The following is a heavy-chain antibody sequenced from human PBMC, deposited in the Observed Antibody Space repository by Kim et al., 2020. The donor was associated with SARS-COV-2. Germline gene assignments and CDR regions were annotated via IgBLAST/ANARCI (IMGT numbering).Heavy chain of an antibody. CDR2: IIPIFGTA. V-gene: IGHV1-69*13. D-gene: IGHD6-19*01. Sequence: SVKVSCKASGGTFSSYAISWVRQAPGQGLEWMGGIIPIFGTANYAQKFQGRVTITADESTSTAYMELSSLRSEDTAVYYCARDRLQIAVGDGVTYYYYGMDVWGQGTTVTVSS. CDR3: ARDRLQIAVGDGVTYYYYGMDV. CDR1: GGTFSSYA. J-gene: IGHJ6*02.